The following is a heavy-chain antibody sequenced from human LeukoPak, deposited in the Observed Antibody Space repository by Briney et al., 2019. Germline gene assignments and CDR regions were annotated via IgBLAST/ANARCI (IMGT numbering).Heavy chain of an antibody. V-gene: IGHV3-66*01. J-gene: IGHJ4*02. CDR1: GFTFSNYA. CDR2: TYSGGST. CDR3: AREQPGGYSGSYLFDY. Sequence: GGSLRLSCSVFGFTFSNYAMHWVRQAPGKGLEWVSVTYSGGSTYYADSVKGRFTISRDNSKNTLYLQMNSLRAEDTAVYYCAREQPGGYSGSYLFDYWGQGTLVTVSS. D-gene: IGHD1-26*01.